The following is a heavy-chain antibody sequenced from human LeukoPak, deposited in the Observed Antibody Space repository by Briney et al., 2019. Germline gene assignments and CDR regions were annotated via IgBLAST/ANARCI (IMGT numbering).Heavy chain of an antibody. V-gene: IGHV4-4*07. D-gene: IGHD4-23*01. CDR1: GDSISSYY. CDR3: ASQTTVVTA. Sequence: SETLSLTCTVSGDSISSYYWSWVRQPAGKGLEWIGRIHPSESTNYNPSLKSRVTLSVDTSKNQFSLKLSSVTAADTAVYYCASQTTVVTAWGQGTLVTVSS. J-gene: IGHJ5*02. CDR2: IHPSEST.